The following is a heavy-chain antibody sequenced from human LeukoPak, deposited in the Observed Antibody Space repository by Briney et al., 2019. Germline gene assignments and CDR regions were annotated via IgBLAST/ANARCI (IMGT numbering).Heavy chain of an antibody. CDR1: GGSISSGDYY. V-gene: IGHV4-30-4*01. D-gene: IGHD1-26*01. Sequence: PSETLSLTCTVSGGSISSGDYYWSWIRQPPGKGLEWIGYIYYSGSTYYNPSLKSRVTISVDTSKNQFSLKLSSVTAADTAVYYCARASPKSGSYYRYWGQGTLVTVSS. CDR3: ARASPKSGSYYRY. J-gene: IGHJ4*02. CDR2: IYYSGST.